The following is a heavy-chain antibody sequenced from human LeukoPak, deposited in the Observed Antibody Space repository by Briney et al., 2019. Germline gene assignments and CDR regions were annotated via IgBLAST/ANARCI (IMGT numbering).Heavy chain of an antibody. Sequence: AVQVSCQASGYSFSRHSLHLLRLDPAHRIEWMGWINPSNGGTNYAQKFYGRVTMTRDTSITTAYVELSGLRSDDTAVYYCARASVEYTSSSFDYWGQGTLVTVSS. D-gene: IGHD6-6*01. V-gene: IGHV1-2*02. CDR3: ARASVEYTSSSFDY. J-gene: IGHJ4*02. CDR2: INPSNGGT. CDR1: GYSFSRHS.